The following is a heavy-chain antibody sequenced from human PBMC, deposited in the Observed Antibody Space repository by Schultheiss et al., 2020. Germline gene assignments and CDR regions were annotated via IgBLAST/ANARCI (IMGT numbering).Heavy chain of an antibody. J-gene: IGHJ4*02. Sequence: SETLSLTCTVSGGSISSSSYYWGWIRQPPGKGLEWIGSIYTSGSTNYNPSLKSRVTISVDTSKNQFSLKLSSVTAADTAVYYCARLGSYSSSWYRRDGNDYWGQGTLVTVSS. V-gene: IGHV4-39*07. D-gene: IGHD6-13*01. CDR1: GGSISSSSYY. CDR2: IYTSGST. CDR3: ARLGSYSSSWYRRDGNDY.